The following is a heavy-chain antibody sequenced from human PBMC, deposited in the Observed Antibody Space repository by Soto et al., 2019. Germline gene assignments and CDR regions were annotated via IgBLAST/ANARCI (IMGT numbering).Heavy chain of an antibody. CDR3: ARVSHRFWQQLSFYSYYMDL. J-gene: IGHJ6*03. CDR2: LYSGGSA. V-gene: IGHV3-66*01. D-gene: IGHD1-1*01. Sequence: EVQLTESGGGLVQPGGSLRLSCAASGFTVSSNYMRWVRQVPGEGLQWVSDLYSGGSAHHADSVKDRFTISRDDSKNTVYLQMSSLRVEDTAVYYCARVSHRFWQQLSFYSYYMDLWGKGTTVTVSS. CDR1: GFTVSSNY.